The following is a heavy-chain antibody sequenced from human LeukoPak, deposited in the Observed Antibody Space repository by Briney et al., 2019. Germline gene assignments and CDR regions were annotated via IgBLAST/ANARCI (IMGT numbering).Heavy chain of an antibody. CDR3: VTGHDYGDYPTRSFDY. CDR2: ISSSSSYI. Sequence: GGSLRLSCAASGFTFSSYSMNWVRQAPGKGLERVSSISSSSSYIYYADSVKGRFTISRDNAKNSLYLQMNSLRAEDTAVYYCVTGHDYGDYPTRSFDYWGQGTLVTVSS. V-gene: IGHV3-21*01. CDR1: GFTFSSYS. D-gene: IGHD4-17*01. J-gene: IGHJ4*02.